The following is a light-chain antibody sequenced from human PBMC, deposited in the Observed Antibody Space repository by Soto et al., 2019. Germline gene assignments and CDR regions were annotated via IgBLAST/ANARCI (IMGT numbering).Light chain of an antibody. CDR3: QQSSSTPLT. V-gene: IGKV1-39*01. CDR2: AAS. Sequence: DIQMTQSPSSLSASVGDRVTITCRASQRISSYLNWYQQKPGKAPKLLIYAASSLQSGVPSRFSGSGSGTDFTLTISSLQPEDFATYYCQQSSSTPLTFGGGTKVEIK. J-gene: IGKJ4*01. CDR1: QRISSY.